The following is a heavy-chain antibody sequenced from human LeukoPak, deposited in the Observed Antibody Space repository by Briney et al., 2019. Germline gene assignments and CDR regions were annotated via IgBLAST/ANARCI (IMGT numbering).Heavy chain of an antibody. CDR1: GGSVSSDSYY. CDR3: ARDRYALTFDY. CDR2: IYNSGNT. V-gene: IGHV4-61*01. D-gene: IGHD3-16*01. J-gene: IGHJ4*02. Sequence: SETLSLTCTVSGGSVSSDSYYWSWIRQPPGKKLEWIGYIYNSGNTNYNPSLKSRVTMSVDTSKNQFSLKPSSVTAADTAVYYCARDRYALTFDYWGQGTLVTVSS.